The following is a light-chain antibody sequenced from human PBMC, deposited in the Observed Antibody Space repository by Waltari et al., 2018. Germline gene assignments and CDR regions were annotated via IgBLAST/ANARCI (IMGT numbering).Light chain of an antibody. CDR3: QQYVRSPPT. Sequence: DIVLTQSPATLSLSPGERATLLCGASQSVSSSYLAWYQQRPGLAPRLLIYDASTRATGIPDRFSGSGSGTEFTLTTSGLEPEDFAMYYCQQYVRSPPTFGQGTRLDLK. CDR1: QSVSSSY. V-gene: IGKV3D-20*01. CDR2: DAS. J-gene: IGKJ5*01.